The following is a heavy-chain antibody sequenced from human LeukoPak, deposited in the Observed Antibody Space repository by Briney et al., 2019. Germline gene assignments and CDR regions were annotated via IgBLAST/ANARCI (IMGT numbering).Heavy chain of an antibody. Sequence: PGGSLRLSCAASGFTFSSYSMNWVRQAPGKGLEWVSSISSSSSYIYYADSVKGRFTISRDNSKNTLYLQMNSLRAEDTAVYYCAKGSIRGNGDYWGQGTLVTVSS. CDR3: AKGSIRGNGDY. J-gene: IGHJ4*02. CDR1: GFTFSSYS. CDR2: ISSSSSYI. D-gene: IGHD3-10*01. V-gene: IGHV3-21*04.